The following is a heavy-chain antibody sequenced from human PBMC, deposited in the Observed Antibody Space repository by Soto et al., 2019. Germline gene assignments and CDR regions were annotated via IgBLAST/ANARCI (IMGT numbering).Heavy chain of an antibody. V-gene: IGHV3-30*18. CDR3: AKDLTVAVVAATSSGMDV. D-gene: IGHD2-15*01. CDR2: ISYDGSNK. CDR1: GFTFSNCG. J-gene: IGHJ6*02. Sequence: QVQLVESGGGVVQPGRSLRLSCAASGFTFSNCGMHWVRQAPGKGLEWVAVISYDGSNKFYGDSVKGRFTISRDNSKNMVFLQMNSLRAEDTAVYYCAKDLTVAVVAATSSGMDVWGQGTTVTVSS.